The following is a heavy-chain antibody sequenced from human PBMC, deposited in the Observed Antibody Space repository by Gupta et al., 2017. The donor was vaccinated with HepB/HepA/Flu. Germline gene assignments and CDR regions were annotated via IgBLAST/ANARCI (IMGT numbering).Heavy chain of an antibody. CDR2: INPSGGST. Sequence: GAEVKKPGASVKVSCKASGYTFTSYYMHWVRLAPGQGLEWMGIINPSGGSTSYAQKFQGRVTMTRDTSTSTVYMELSSLRSEDTAVYYCARDRCSGGSCYSRGWFDPWGQGTLVTVSS. V-gene: IGHV1-46*01. CDR3: ARDRCSGGSCYSRGWFDP. J-gene: IGHJ5*02. D-gene: IGHD2-15*01. CDR1: GYTFTSYY.